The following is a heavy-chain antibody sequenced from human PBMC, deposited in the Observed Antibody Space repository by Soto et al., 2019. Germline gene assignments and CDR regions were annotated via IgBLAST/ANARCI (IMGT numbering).Heavy chain of an antibody. CDR3: ARVVGTTALVGHDS. CDR1: GFTFSSHG. J-gene: IGHJ4*02. Sequence: EVQLLESGGGLVQPGGSLRLSCAASGFTFSSHGMSWVRQAPGKGLDWVSGISGDGGDTYYSDSVKGRYTISRDNSKNIVFLQMNSLRAEDTAVYFCARVVGTTALVGHDSRGRGTLVTVST. CDR2: ISGDGGDT. D-gene: IGHD1-26*01. V-gene: IGHV3-23*01.